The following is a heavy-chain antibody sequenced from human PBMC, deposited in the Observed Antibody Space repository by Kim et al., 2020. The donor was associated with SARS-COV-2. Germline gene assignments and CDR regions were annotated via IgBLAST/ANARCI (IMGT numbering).Heavy chain of an antibody. V-gene: IGHV3-23*01. CDR1: GFTFSSYA. Sequence: GGSLRLSCAASGFTFSSYAMSWVRQAPGKGLEWVSAISGSGGSTYYADSVKGRFTISRDNSKNTLYLQMNSLRAEDMAVYYCAKLHYGGNYFDYWGQGTLVTVSS. CDR3: AKLHYGGNYFDY. D-gene: IGHD4-17*01. J-gene: IGHJ4*02. CDR2: ISGSGGST.